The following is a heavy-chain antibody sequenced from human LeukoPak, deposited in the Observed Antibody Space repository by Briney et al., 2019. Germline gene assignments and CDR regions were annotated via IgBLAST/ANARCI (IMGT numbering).Heavy chain of an antibody. CDR3: ARGYYYDSSGYYYV. CDR2: INPNSGGT. V-gene: IGHV1-2*06. D-gene: IGHD3-22*01. CDR1: GYTFTSYG. J-gene: IGHJ4*02. Sequence: EASVKVSCKASGYTFTSYGISWVRQAPGQGLEWMGRINPNSGGTNYAQKFQGRVTMTRDTSISTAYMELSRLRSDDTAVYYCARGYYYDSSGYYYVWGQGTLVTVSS.